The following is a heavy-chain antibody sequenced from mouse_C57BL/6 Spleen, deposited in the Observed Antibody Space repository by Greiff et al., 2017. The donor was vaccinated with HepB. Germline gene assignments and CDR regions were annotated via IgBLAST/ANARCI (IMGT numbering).Heavy chain of an antibody. CDR3: ARQVFAY. V-gene: IGHV5-12*01. CDR2: ISNGGGST. Sequence: EVQLVESGGGLVQPGGSLKLSCAASGFTFSDYYMYWVRQTPEKRLEWVAYISNGGGSTYYPDTVKGRFTISRDNAKNTLYLQMSRLKSEDTAMYYCARQVFAYWGQGTLVTVSA. CDR1: GFTFSDYY. J-gene: IGHJ3*01.